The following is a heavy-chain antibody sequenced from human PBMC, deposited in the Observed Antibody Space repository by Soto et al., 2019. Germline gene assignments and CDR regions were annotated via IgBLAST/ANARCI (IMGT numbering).Heavy chain of an antibody. Sequence: QVQLVESGGGVVQPGRSLRLSCVASGFTFRRYGMQWVRQAPGKGLEWVALISDDGSNKYYADSVKGRFTISRDNSKNTLYLQMNSLRAEDTAVFYCVAGYYFGDYWGQGTPVTVSS. CDR3: VAGYYFGDY. J-gene: IGHJ4*02. CDR2: ISDDGSNK. V-gene: IGHV3-30*03. D-gene: IGHD3-22*01. CDR1: GFTFRRYG.